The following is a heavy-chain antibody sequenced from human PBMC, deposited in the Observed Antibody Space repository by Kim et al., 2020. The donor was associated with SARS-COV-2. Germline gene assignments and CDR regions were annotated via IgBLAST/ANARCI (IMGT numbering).Heavy chain of an antibody. CDR2: INPNSGDP. J-gene: IGHJ6*02. CDR1: GYTFTGNH. CDR3: ARGRPYLDV. Sequence: ASVKVSCKASGYTFTGNHIYWVRQAPGQGLEWMGWINPNSGDPRYAQKFQGRVTMTRDTSISTAYKEVSRLTSDDTAVYYCARGRPYLDVWGQGTTVTVSS. V-gene: IGHV1-2*02.